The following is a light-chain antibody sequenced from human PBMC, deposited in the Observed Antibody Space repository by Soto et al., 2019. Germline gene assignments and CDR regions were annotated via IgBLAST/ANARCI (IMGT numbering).Light chain of an antibody. J-gene: IGKJ1*01. CDR2: GAS. Sequence: EIVMTQSPVTLSVSPGERVTLSCRASQSVGSNLAWYQQRPGQAPRLLIYGASTRATGIPARFSGSGSETEFTLTISSLQAEDSAVYFCQQYNNWPTWTFGQGTKVDIK. V-gene: IGKV3-15*01. CDR1: QSVGSN. CDR3: QQYNNWPTWT.